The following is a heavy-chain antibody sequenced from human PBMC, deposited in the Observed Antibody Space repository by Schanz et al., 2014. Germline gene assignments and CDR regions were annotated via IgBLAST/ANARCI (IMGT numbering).Heavy chain of an antibody. CDR1: GFTFSSYT. D-gene: IGHD3-16*01. CDR3: ARGTPFLCDY. Sequence: EVQLVESGGGLVKPGDSLRLSCAASGFTFSSYTMKWVRQAPGKGLEWVSSISSTSTYLYSSSSVKGRFTISRDSARNSLYLQMSSLRAEDTAVYYCARGTPFLCDYWGQGTLVTVSS. V-gene: IGHV3-21*01. CDR2: ISSTSTYL. J-gene: IGHJ4*02.